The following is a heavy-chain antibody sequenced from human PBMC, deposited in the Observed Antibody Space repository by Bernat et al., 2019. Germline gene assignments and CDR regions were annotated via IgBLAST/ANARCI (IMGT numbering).Heavy chain of an antibody. D-gene: IGHD2-21*01. Sequence: EVHVVESGGGLVQPGGSLRLSCSASRFSFSGFSMHCVRQAPGKGLEYVSAIGPDGVGTWYADSVKGRFTISRDNSKNTLYLQMTSLRTEDTALYYCVNDLHAVVFNWGQGAQVTVSS. CDR3: VNDLHAVVFN. CDR1: RFSFSGFS. J-gene: IGHJ4*02. CDR2: IGPDGVGT. V-gene: IGHV3-64D*08.